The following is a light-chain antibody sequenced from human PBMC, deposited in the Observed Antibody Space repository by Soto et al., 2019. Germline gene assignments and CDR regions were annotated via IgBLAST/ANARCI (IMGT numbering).Light chain of an antibody. Sequence: EIVLTQSPGSLSLSPGERATLSCRASQSVSSTFFAWYQLTPGQAPRLLIYGASNRATGIPDRFSGSGSGTDVTPTISRLEPEDVAVYYCQQYASSVTFGQETQVDIK. CDR2: GAS. J-gene: IGKJ1*01. CDR3: QQYASSVT. V-gene: IGKV3-20*01. CDR1: QSVSSTF.